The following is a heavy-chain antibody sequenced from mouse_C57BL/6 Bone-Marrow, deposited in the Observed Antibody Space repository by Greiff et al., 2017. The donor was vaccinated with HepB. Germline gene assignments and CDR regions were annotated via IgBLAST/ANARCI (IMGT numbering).Heavy chain of an antibody. V-gene: IGHV1-26*01. CDR3: ARQNYYGSSYVGAMDY. J-gene: IGHJ4*01. Sequence: VQLQQSGPELVKPGASVKISCKASGYTFTDYYMNWVKQSHGKSLEWIGDINPNNGGTSYNQKFKGKATLTVDKSSSTAYMELRSLTSEDSADYYCARQNYYGSSYVGAMDYWGQGTSVTVSS. CDR1: GYTFTDYY. D-gene: IGHD1-1*01. CDR2: INPNNGGT.